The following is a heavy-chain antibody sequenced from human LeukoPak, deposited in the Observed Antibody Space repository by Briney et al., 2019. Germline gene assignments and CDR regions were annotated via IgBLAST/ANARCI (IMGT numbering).Heavy chain of an antibody. CDR1: GFTFSSYW. Sequence: GGSLRLSCAASGFTFSSYWMHWVRQARGKGLVWVSRINTDGSSTSYADSVKGRFTISRDNAKNTLYLQMNSLRAEDTAVYYCARGVVVVAANLNWFDPWGQGTLVTVSS. CDR2: INTDGSST. V-gene: IGHV3-74*01. J-gene: IGHJ5*02. D-gene: IGHD2-15*01. CDR3: ARGVVVVAANLNWFDP.